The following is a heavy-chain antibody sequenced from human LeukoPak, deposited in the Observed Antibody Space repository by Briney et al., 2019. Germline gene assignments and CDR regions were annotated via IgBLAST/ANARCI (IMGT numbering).Heavy chain of an antibody. CDR3: ARDLAYYANYFDY. Sequence: ASVKVSCKASGYTFTSYGISWVRQAPGQGLEWMGWISAYNGNTNYAQKLQGRVTMTTDTSTSTAHMELGSLRSDDTAVYYCARDLAYYANYFDYWGQGTLVTVSS. CDR2: ISAYNGNT. V-gene: IGHV1-18*01. CDR1: GYTFTSYG. D-gene: IGHD3-3*01. J-gene: IGHJ4*02.